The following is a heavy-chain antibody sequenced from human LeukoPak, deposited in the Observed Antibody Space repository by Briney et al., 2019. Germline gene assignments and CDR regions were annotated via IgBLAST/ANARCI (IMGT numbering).Heavy chain of an antibody. V-gene: IGHV3-74*01. CDR1: GLTFSSYW. CDR2: ISRDGSST. CDR3: GRGGKGEQLVLAR. J-gene: IGHJ4*02. Sequence: PGPCLRLACAASGLTFSSYWMHSVRHAPGKGLVWVSRISRDGSSTTDAASVKCRFTISRHNARNTRYLQMNSLRAEDAAVYYCGRGGKGEQLVLARWGQGSLVTVSS. D-gene: IGHD6-13*01.